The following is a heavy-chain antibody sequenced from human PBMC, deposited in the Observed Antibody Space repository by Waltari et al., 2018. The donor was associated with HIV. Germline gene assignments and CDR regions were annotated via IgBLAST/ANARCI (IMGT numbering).Heavy chain of an antibody. CDR1: GFTFRNYW. CDR2: IKEDGSEK. D-gene: IGHD5-12*01. J-gene: IGHJ4*02. V-gene: IGHV3-7*01. Sequence: EVKLVESGGGLVQPGGCLRISCAVSGFTFRNYWMTWVRQAPGKGLEWVANIKEDGSEKYYVDSVKGRFTISRDNAKKSLYLQMNSLRVEDTAVYYCARDPEGYTLGGGDFDYWGQGTLVTVSS. CDR3: ARDPEGYTLGGGDFDY.